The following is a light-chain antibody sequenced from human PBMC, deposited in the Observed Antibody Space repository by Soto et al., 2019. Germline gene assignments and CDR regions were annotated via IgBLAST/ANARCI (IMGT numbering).Light chain of an antibody. CDR3: ATWDSSLSAGV. J-gene: IGLJ3*02. V-gene: IGLV1-51*02. CDR1: SSNIGNNY. CDR2: ENN. Sequence: QSVLTQPPSVSAAPGQKVTISCSGSSSNIGNNYVSWYQQLPGTAPRLLIYENNLRPSGIPDRFSGSKSGTSATLGITGLQTGVEADYYCATWDSSLSAGVFGGGTKLTVL.